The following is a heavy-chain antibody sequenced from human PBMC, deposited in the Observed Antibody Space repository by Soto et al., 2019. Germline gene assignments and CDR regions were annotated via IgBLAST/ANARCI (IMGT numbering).Heavy chain of an antibody. Sequence: QVQLVQSGAEVKKPGASVKVSCKASGYTFTTYGISWVRQAPGQGLEWMGWINAYNGNTNYAQKLQGRVTMTTNTSASTAYMELISLSTDDTAVYYCARDPVAGTDFDYWGQGTLVTVSS. D-gene: IGHD6-19*01. V-gene: IGHV1-18*01. CDR3: ARDPVAGTDFDY. CDR2: INAYNGNT. CDR1: GYTFTTYG. J-gene: IGHJ4*02.